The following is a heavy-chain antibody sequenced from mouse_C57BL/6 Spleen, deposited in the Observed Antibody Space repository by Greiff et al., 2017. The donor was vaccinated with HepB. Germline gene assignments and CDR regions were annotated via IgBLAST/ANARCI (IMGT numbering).Heavy chain of an antibody. CDR2: INPNNGGT. Sequence: EVQLQQSGPELVKPGASVKISCKASGYTFTDYYMNWVKQSHGKSLEWIGDINPNNGGTSYNQKFKGKATLTVDKSSSTAYMELRSLTSEDSAVYYCASHVMDYWGQGTSVTVSS. CDR1: GYTFTDYY. CDR3: ASHVMDY. J-gene: IGHJ4*01. V-gene: IGHV1-26*01.